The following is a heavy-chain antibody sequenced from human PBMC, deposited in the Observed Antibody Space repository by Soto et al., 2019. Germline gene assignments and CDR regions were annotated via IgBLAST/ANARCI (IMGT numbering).Heavy chain of an antibody. CDR3: GDQDYGDKGYYFEN. V-gene: IGHV4-39*01. J-gene: IGHJ4*02. D-gene: IGHD4-17*01. CDR1: NGSISSRRSY. CDR2: IYYIGNT. Sequence: QLQLQESGSGLVKPSETLSLTCIVSNGSISSRRSYWGWIRQTPGKGLEWIGGIYYIGNTYYNPSLKSRVTISIDTSKTQFTLKMNSVTAADTAVYFWGDQDYGDKGYYFENWGQGALVTVST.